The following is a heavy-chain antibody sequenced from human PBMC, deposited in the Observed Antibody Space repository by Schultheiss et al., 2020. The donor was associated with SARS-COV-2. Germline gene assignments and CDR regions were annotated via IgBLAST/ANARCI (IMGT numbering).Heavy chain of an antibody. D-gene: IGHD6-6*01. V-gene: IGHV1-2*02. CDR3: AREKYSSSSAMNY. Sequence: ASVKVSCKASGYTFTSYYMHWVRQAPGQGLEWMGWINPNSGGTNYAQKFQGRVTMTRETSISTAYMELSRLRSEDTAVYYCAREKYSSSSAMNYWGQGTLVTVSS. CDR1: GYTFTSYY. J-gene: IGHJ4*02. CDR2: INPNSGGT.